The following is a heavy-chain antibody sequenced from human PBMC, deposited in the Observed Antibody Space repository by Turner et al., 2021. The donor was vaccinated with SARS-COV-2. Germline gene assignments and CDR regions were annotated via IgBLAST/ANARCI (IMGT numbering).Heavy chain of an antibody. J-gene: IGHJ6*03. CDR1: CGSNCSSSYY. Sequence: QLQLQESGPGLVKPSETLSLPCSVSCGSNCSSSYYWGWIRQPPGKGPEWIVSVYYRWNTYYNPSLGSRVTISVDTSNNQFSLKLKSVTAADTAVYYCARVKSTVTTYYYYYMDVWGKGTTVTVSS. CDR3: ARVKSTVTTYYYYYMDV. D-gene: IGHD4-4*01. CDR2: VYYRWNT. V-gene: IGHV4-39*01.